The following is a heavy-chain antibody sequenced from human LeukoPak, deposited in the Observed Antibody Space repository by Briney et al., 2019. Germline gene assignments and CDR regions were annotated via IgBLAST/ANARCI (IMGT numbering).Heavy chain of an antibody. J-gene: IGHJ4*02. Sequence: ASVKVSCKVSGYTLTELSMHWVRQAPGKGLEWMGGFDPEDGETIYAQKFQGRVTMTEGTSTDTPYMELSSLRSEGTAMYYCTTDLSYYGSGSFDYWGQGTLVTVSS. CDR2: FDPEDGET. D-gene: IGHD3-10*01. CDR1: GYTLTELS. CDR3: TTDLSYYGSGSFDY. V-gene: IGHV1-24*01.